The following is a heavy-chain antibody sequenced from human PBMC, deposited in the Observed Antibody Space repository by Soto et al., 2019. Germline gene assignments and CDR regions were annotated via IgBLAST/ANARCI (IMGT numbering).Heavy chain of an antibody. CDR1: GFTFSSYG. Sequence: PGGSLRLSCAASGFTFSSYGMHWVRQAPGKGLEWVAVIWYDGSNKYYADSVKGRFTISRDNSKNTLYLQMNSLRAEDTAVYYCASSPVAGTEDAFDIWGQGTMVTVSS. J-gene: IGHJ3*02. V-gene: IGHV3-33*01. CDR2: IWYDGSNK. CDR3: ASSPVAGTEDAFDI. D-gene: IGHD6-19*01.